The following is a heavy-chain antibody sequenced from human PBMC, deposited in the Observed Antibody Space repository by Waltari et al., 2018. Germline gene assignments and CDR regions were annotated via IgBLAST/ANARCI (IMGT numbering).Heavy chain of an antibody. Sequence: EVRLVESGGGLVQPGGSLSLSCEASGFTFSPYWMTWVRQARGKGLEWVANMKEDGSETYYADSVKGRFTISRDNAKNSLYLQMNSLRADDTAVYYCARDSTGYKPVDYWGQGTLVTVSS. J-gene: IGHJ4*02. D-gene: IGHD3-22*01. CDR2: MKEDGSET. V-gene: IGHV3-7*01. CDR1: GFTFSPYW. CDR3: ARDSTGYKPVDY.